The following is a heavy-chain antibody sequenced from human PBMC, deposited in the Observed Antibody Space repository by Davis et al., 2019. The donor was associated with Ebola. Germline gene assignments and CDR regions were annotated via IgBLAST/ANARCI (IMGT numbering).Heavy chain of an antibody. J-gene: IGHJ4*02. CDR3: AKDRGYYFDSSGYYSVGFDS. D-gene: IGHD3-22*01. V-gene: IGHV3-21*04. Sequence: GESLKISCAASGFTFSSYSMNWVRQAPGKGLEWVSSISSSSSYIYYADSVKGRFTISRDNAKNTLFLQMNSLRAEDTAVYYCAKDRGYYFDSSGYYSVGFDSWGQGTLVTVSS. CDR1: GFTFSSYS. CDR2: ISSSSSYI.